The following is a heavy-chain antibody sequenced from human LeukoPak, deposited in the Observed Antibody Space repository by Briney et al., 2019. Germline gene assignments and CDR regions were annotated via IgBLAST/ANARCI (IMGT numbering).Heavy chain of an antibody. CDR1: GGSISSYY. J-gene: IGHJ5*02. D-gene: IGHD5-18*01. Sequence: PSETLSLTCTVSGGSISSYYWSWIRQPPGKGLEWIGYIYYSGSANYNPSLKSRVTIPVDTSKNQFSLKLSSVTAADTAVYYCARVSVDTAMVPRWFDPWGQGTLVTVSS. CDR2: IYYSGSA. V-gene: IGHV4-59*01. CDR3: ARVSVDTAMVPRWFDP.